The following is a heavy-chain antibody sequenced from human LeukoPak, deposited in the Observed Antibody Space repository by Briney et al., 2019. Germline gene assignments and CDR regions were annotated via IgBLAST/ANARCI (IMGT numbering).Heavy chain of an antibody. CDR3: ARGGDNHDAFDI. V-gene: IGHV4-39*07. D-gene: IGHD1-14*01. CDR1: GGSISSSSHY. J-gene: IGHJ3*02. CDR2: IYYSGST. Sequence: SETLSLTCTVSGGSISSSSHYWGWIRQPPGKGLEWIGSIYYSGSTYYNPSLKSRVTISVDRSKNQFSLKLSSVTAADTAVYYCARGGDNHDAFDIWGQGTMVTVSS.